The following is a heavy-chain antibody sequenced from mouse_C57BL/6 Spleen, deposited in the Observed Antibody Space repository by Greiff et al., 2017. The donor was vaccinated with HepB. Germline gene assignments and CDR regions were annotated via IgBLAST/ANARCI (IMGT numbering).Heavy chain of an antibody. J-gene: IGHJ1*03. CDR1: GYTFTSYW. CDR2: IYPGSGST. Sequence: QVQLQQPGAELVKPGASVKMSCKASGYTFTSYWITWVKQRPGQGLEWIGDIYPGSGSTNYNEKFKSKATLTVDTSSSTAYMQLSSLTSEDSAVYYCARGGEFITTTEGYFDVWGTGTTVTVSS. D-gene: IGHD1-1*01. CDR3: ARGGEFITTTEGYFDV. V-gene: IGHV1-55*01.